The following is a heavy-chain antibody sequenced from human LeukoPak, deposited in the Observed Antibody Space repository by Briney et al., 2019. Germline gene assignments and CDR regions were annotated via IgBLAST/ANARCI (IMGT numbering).Heavy chain of an antibody. Sequence: PGGSLRLSCAASGFPFNAYWMTWVRQAPGKGLEWVANIRQDGDTKYYVDSVKGRFTISRDNAMNSLYLQMNSLRAEDTAIYYCARSLPYGTTWYGRSDFWGQGILVTFSS. V-gene: IGHV3-7*03. CDR1: GFPFNAYW. J-gene: IGHJ4*02. D-gene: IGHD6-13*01. CDR2: IRQDGDTK. CDR3: ARSLPYGTTWYGRSDF.